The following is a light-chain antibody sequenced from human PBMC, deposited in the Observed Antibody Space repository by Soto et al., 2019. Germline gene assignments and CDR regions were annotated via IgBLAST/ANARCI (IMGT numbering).Light chain of an antibody. V-gene: IGLV2-14*01. CDR2: EVS. CDR1: SSDVGGYNY. CDR3: SSYTSSSNSPCV. J-gene: IGLJ2*01. Sequence: QSALTQPASVSGSPGQSITISCTGTSSDVGGYNYVSWYQQHPGKAPKLMIYEVSNRPSGVSNRFSGSKSGNTASLTISGLQAEDEADYYCSSYTSSSNSPCVFGGGTKLTVL.